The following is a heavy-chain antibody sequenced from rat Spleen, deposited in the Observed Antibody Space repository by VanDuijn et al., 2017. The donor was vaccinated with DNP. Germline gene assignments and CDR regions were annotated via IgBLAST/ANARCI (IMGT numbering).Heavy chain of an antibody. CDR1: GLTFNNYW. CDR2: ITGSGGNT. CDR3: ARHGRVTTVATYWYFDF. J-gene: IGHJ1*01. V-gene: IGHV5-31*01. D-gene: IGHD1-3*01. Sequence: EVQLVESGGDLVQPGRSLKLSCVASGLTFNNYWMAWIRQVPGKGLEWVASITGSGGNTYHPDSVKGRFTISRDNAKSTLYLQMDSLRSEDTATYYCARHGRVTTVATYWYFDFWGPGTMVTVSS.